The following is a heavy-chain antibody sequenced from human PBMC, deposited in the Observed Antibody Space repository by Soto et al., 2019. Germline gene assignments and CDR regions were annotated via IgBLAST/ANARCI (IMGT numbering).Heavy chain of an antibody. V-gene: IGHV3-48*02. CDR1: GFTFSSYS. D-gene: IGHD3-10*01. Sequence: EVQLVESGGGLVQPGGSLRLSCAASGFTFSSYSMNWVRQAPGKGLEWVSYISSSSSTIYHADSVKGRFTISRDNAKNSLYLQMNSLRDEDTAVYYCARDRFGSRGVFGDYGMDVWGQGTTVTVSS. CDR2: ISSSSSTI. J-gene: IGHJ6*02. CDR3: ARDRFGSRGVFGDYGMDV.